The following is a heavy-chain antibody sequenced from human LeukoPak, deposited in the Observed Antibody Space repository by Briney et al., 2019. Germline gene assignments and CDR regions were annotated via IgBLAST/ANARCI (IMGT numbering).Heavy chain of an antibody. CDR2: INPTGGST. Sequence: GASVKVSCKASGYTFINYAITWVRQAPGQGLEWMGLINPTGGSTGYAQKFQGRVTMTRDMSTSTDYMELSSLRSEDTAIYYCARDNSVGDNAWWFDPWGQGTLVTVSS. J-gene: IGHJ5*02. CDR1: GYTFINYA. V-gene: IGHV1-46*01. D-gene: IGHD1-26*01. CDR3: ARDNSVGDNAWWFDP.